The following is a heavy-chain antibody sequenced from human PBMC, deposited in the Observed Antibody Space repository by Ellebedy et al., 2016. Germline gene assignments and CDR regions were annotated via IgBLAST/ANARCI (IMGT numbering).Heavy chain of an antibody. Sequence: GGSLRLXXAASGFNFRSYWMHWVRQAPGQGLMWVSRINGDGSSTAYADSVKGRFTISRDNSKDTVYLQMNGLTAEDTAVYYCARVTAMDRGPTNWFDPWGQGTLVTVS. CDR3: ARVTAMDRGPTNWFDP. D-gene: IGHD3-10*01. V-gene: IGHV3-74*01. CDR2: INGDGSST. CDR1: GFNFRSYW. J-gene: IGHJ5*02.